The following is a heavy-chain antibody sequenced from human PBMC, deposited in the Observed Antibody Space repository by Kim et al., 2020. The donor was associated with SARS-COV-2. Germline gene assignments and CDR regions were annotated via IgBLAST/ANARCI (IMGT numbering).Heavy chain of an antibody. CDR1: GFTFSSYS. V-gene: IGHV3-21*01. Sequence: GGSLRLSCAASGFTFSSYSMNWVRQAPGKGLEWVSSISSSSSYIYYADSVKGRFTISRDNAKNSLYLQMNSLRAEDTAVYYCARGEGLRFLEWLFSYMDVWGKGTTVTVSS. J-gene: IGHJ6*03. D-gene: IGHD3-3*01. CDR3: ARGEGLRFLEWLFSYMDV. CDR2: ISSSSSYI.